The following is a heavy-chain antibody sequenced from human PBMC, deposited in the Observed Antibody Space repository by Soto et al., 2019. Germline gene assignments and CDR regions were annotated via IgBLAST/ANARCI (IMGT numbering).Heavy chain of an antibody. Sequence: PGGSLRLSCAASGVTFSGSAMHWVRQASGKGLEWVGRIRSKANSYATAYAASVKGRFTISRDDSKNTAYLQMNSLKTEDTAVYYCTRLSSPADYWGQGTLVTVSS. CDR1: GVTFSGSA. CDR3: TRLSSPADY. V-gene: IGHV3-73*01. CDR2: IRSKANSYAT. J-gene: IGHJ4*02. D-gene: IGHD6-13*01.